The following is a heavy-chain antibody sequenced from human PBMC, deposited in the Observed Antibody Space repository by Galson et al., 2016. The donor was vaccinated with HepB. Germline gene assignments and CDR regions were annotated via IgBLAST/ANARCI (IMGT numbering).Heavy chain of an antibody. CDR3: ATGGGRRSKYYGMDV. V-gene: IGHV3-74*01. J-gene: IGHJ6*02. CDR1: GFTFSSYW. CDR2: IDSDGITT. Sequence: SLRLSCAASGFTFSSYWMYWVRQAPGKGLVWVSRIDSDGITTAYADSVKGRFTIPRDNAKNTLYLQMNSLSAEDTAVYYCATGGGRRSKYYGMDVWGHGTMVTVSS. D-gene: IGHD1-26*01.